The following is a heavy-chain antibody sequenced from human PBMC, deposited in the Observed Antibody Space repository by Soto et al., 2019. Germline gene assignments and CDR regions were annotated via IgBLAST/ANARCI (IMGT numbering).Heavy chain of an antibody. CDR2: ISWNSGSI. J-gene: IGHJ3*02. Sequence: EVQLVESGGGLGQPGRSLRLSCAASGFTFDDYAMHWVRQAPGKGLEWVSGISWNSGSIGYADSVKGRFTISRDNAKNSLYLQMNSLRAEDTALYYCAKDIGATTGFAFDIWGQGTMVTVSS. CDR3: AKDIGATTGFAFDI. V-gene: IGHV3-9*01. D-gene: IGHD1-26*01. CDR1: GFTFDDYA.